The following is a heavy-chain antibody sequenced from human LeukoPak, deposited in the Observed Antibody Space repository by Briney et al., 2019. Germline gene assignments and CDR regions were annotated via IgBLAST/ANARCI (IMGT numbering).Heavy chain of an antibody. D-gene: IGHD3-3*01. V-gene: IGHV4-28*05. Sequence: SDTLSLTCAVSGYSISSSNWWGWIRQPPGKGLEWIGYIYYSGSIYYNPSLKSRVTMSVDTSKNQFSLKLSPVTAADTAVYYCARGSPTYYDFWSGYYAVAFDIWGQGTMVTVSS. J-gene: IGHJ3*02. CDR1: GYSISSSNW. CDR2: IYYSGSI. CDR3: ARGSPTYYDFWSGYYAVAFDI.